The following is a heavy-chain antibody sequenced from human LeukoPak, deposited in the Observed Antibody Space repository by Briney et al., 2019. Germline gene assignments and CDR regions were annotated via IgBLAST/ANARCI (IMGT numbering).Heavy chain of an antibody. Sequence: ASVKVSCKASGGTFSSYAISWVRQAPGQGLEWMGWISAYNGNTNYAQKLQGRVTMTTDTSTSTAYMELRSLRSDDTAVYYCARDGRGSSWYFFDYWGQGTLVTVSS. CDR2: ISAYNGNT. V-gene: IGHV1-18*01. J-gene: IGHJ4*02. CDR3: ARDGRGSSWYFFDY. D-gene: IGHD6-13*01. CDR1: GGTFSSYA.